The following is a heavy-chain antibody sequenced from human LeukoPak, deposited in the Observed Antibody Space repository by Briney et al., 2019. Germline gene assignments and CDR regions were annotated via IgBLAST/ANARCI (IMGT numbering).Heavy chain of an antibody. V-gene: IGHV4-61*05. CDR1: GGSNSSSSYY. CDR2: IYYSGST. D-gene: IGHD5-12*01. J-gene: IGHJ4*02. Sequence: PSETLSLTCTVSGGSNSSSSYYWGWIRQPPGKGLEWIGYIYYSGSTNYNPSLKSRVTISVDTSKNQFSLKLSSVTAADTAVYYCARQTASGYDFYDYWGQGTLVTVSS. CDR3: ARQTASGYDFYDY.